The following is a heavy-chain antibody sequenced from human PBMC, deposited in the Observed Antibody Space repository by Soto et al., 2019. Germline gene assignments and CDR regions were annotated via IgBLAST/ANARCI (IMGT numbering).Heavy chain of an antibody. J-gene: IGHJ4*02. D-gene: IGHD3-3*01. V-gene: IGHV3-30*04. CDR2: ISYDGRNK. Sequence: GGSLRLSCAASGFTFSSYAMHWVRQAPGKGLEWVAVISYDGRNKYYADSVKGRFTISRDNSKNTLYLQMNSLRAEDTAVYYCARDLLFLEWSYFDYWGQGTLVTVSS. CDR1: GFTFSSYA. CDR3: ARDLLFLEWSYFDY.